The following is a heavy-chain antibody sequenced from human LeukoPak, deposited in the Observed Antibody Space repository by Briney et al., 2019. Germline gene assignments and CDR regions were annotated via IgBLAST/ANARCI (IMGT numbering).Heavy chain of an antibody. D-gene: IGHD3-16*02. J-gene: IGHJ6*03. V-gene: IGHV4-38-2*01. CDR1: GYSISSGYY. Sequence: PSETLSLTCAASGYSISSGYYWGWIRQPPGKGLEWIGSIYQSGSTYYNPSLKSRVTISVDTSKNQFSLKLSSVTAADTAVYYCARGVVSIYYYYYMDVWGKGTTVTVSS. CDR3: ARGVVSIYYYYYMDV. CDR2: IYQSGST.